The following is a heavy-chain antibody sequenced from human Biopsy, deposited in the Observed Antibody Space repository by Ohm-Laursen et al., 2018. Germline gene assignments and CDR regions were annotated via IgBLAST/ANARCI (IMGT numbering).Heavy chain of an antibody. CDR3: ARDPLNGHKHFDY. CDR2: INCKTGAT. CDR1: SYTFTDYN. J-gene: IGHJ4*02. Sequence: SVKVSCKASSYTFTDYNIHWMRQAPGQGLEWLGYINCKTGATNYAQKFQGTVTMTRDTSISTAYLALGSLRSADTTIYYCARDPLNGHKHFDYWGQGSLVTVSS. D-gene: IGHD2-8*01. V-gene: IGHV1-2*02.